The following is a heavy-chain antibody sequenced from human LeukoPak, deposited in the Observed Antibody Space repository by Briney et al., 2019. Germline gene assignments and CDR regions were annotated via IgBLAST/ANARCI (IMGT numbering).Heavy chain of an antibody. CDR2: IYPGDSDT. CDR3: ARRPNFLDRSGNYYFDY. CDR1: GYSFTNYW. D-gene: IGHD3-22*01. V-gene: IGHV5-51*01. J-gene: IGHJ4*02. Sequence: GESLKISCKGFGYSFTNYWIGWVRQIPGKGLEWMGVIYPGDSDTRYSPSFQGQVTISADESISTAYLQWSGLKASDTATYYCARRPNFLDRSGNYYFDYWGQGTLVTVSS.